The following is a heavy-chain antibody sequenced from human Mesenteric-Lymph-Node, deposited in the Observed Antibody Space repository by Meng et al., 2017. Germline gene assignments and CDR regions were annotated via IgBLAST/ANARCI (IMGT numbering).Heavy chain of an antibody. CDR1: GGSFSGYY. Sequence: SETLSLTCAVYGGSFSGYYWSWIRQPPGKGLEWIGEINHSGSTNYNPSLKSRVTISVDTSKNQFSLKLSSVTAADTAVYYCARAGPYGMDVWGQGTTVTVSS. CDR2: INHSGST. CDR3: ARAGPYGMDV. J-gene: IGHJ6*02. V-gene: IGHV4-34*01.